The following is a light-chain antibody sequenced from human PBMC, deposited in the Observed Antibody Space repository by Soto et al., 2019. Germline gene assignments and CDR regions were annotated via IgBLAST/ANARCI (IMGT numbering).Light chain of an antibody. CDR1: SSDVGGYNY. V-gene: IGLV2-8*01. CDR2: EVS. J-gene: IGLJ1*01. Sequence: QSAPTQPPSASGSPGQSVTISCTGTSSDVGGYNYVSWYQQYPGKAPKLMIYEVSKRPSGVPDXXSGSKSGNTASLTVSGXXXEDEADXYCSSYVGSNNYVFGTGTKLTVL. CDR3: SSYVGSNNYV.